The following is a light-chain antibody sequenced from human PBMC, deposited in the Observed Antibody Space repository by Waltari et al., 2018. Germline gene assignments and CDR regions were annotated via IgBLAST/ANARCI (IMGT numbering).Light chain of an antibody. CDR3: MQALQSPT. CDR1: QSLLHSNGETY. V-gene: IGKV2-29*02. Sequence: DIVMTQTPFSLSVTPGEPASISCRSSQSLLHSNGETYLYWYMQKPGQPPRLLIYRVSNRLSGVPERFSGSGSGTDFTLKISRVEAEDAGIYYCMQALQSPTFGGGTKVDIK. J-gene: IGKJ4*01. CDR2: RVS.